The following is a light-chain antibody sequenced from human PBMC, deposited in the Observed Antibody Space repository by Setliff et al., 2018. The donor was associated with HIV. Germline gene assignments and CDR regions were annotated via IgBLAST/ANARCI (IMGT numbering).Light chain of an antibody. V-gene: IGLV2-14*01. Sequence: QSALTQPASVSGSPGQSITISCTGTSSDVGDYNYVSWSQQHPGKAPKLMIYDVSKRPSGVSNRSSGAKSGNTASLTISGLQAEDEADYYCSSYTGSNTYIFGSGTKVTV. CDR2: DVS. CDR1: SSDVGDYNY. CDR3: SSYTGSNTYI. J-gene: IGLJ1*01.